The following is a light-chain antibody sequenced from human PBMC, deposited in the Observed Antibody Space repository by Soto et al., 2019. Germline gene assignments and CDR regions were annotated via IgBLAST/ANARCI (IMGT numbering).Light chain of an antibody. CDR3: QSYDSSLSAYV. CDR2: ANN. CDR1: TSNFGAGYN. Sequence: QSVLTQPPSVSGAPGQRVSISCTGSTSNFGAGYNVHWYQQFPGTAPKLLIYANNNRPSGVPDRFSGSKSGTSASLAITGLQAEDEADYHCQSYDSSLSAYVFGSGTKVTVL. J-gene: IGLJ1*01. V-gene: IGLV1-40*01.